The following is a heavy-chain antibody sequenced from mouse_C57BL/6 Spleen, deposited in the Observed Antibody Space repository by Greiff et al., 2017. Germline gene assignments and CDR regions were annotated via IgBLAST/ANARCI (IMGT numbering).Heavy chain of an antibody. Sequence: EVKLMESGAELVRPGASVKLSCTASGFNIKDDYMHWVKQRPEQGLEWIGRIDPENGDTEYASKFQGKATITADTSSNTAYLQLSSLTSEDTAVYYCTGYGRPSDYWGQGTTLTVSS. CDR2: IDPENGDT. J-gene: IGHJ2*01. CDR1: GFNIKDDY. D-gene: IGHD1-1*01. V-gene: IGHV14-4*01. CDR3: TGYGRPSDY.